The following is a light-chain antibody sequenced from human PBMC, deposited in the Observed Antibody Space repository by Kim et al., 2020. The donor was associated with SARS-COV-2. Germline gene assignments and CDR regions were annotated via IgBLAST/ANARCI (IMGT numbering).Light chain of an antibody. CDR3: AACDDSLNGVV. CDR2: NNN. Sequence: QSVLTQPPSESGTPGQRVTISCSGSSSNIGSNTVNWYQQLPGTAPKLLIYNNNQRPSGVPDRFSGSKSGNSASLTISGLQSEDEADYYCAACDDSLNGVVFGGGTKLTVL. CDR1: SSNIGSNT. V-gene: IGLV1-44*01. J-gene: IGLJ2*01.